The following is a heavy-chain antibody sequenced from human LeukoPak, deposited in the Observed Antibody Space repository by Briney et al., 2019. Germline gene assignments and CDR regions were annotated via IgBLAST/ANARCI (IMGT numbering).Heavy chain of an antibody. J-gene: IGHJ4*02. D-gene: IGHD2-15*01. Sequence: GGSLRLSCAASGFTFSSYAMTWVRQAPGKGLEWVSAISDSGRNTYYADSVKGRFTISRDVSKSTLYLQMNSLRAEDTALYYCAKGQRWELPLDFWGQGTLVTVSS. CDR3: AKGQRWELPLDF. V-gene: IGHV3-23*01. CDR2: ISDSGRNT. CDR1: GFTFSSYA.